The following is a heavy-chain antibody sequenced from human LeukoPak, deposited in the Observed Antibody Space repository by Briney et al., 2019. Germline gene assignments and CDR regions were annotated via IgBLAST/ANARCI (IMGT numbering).Heavy chain of an antibody. Sequence: ASVKVSCKACGYTFTGYYMHWVRQAPGQGLEWMGIINPSGGSTSYAQKFQGRVTMTRDMSTSTVYMELSSLRSEDTAVYYCARGDDFWSGYYTGNPRDYWGQGTLVTVSS. CDR1: GYTFTGYY. V-gene: IGHV1-46*01. CDR2: INPSGGST. D-gene: IGHD3-3*01. CDR3: ARGDDFWSGYYTGNPRDY. J-gene: IGHJ4*02.